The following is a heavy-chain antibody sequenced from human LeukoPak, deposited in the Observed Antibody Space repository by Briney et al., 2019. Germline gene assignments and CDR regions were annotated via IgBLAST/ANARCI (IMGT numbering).Heavy chain of an antibody. J-gene: IGHJ4*02. Sequence: GGSLRLSCAASGFTFSTYAMSWVRQAPGKGLEWVSAISGGGGSTHYADSVKGRFTISRDNSKNTLFLQMSSLRADDTAIYYCAKRGPIYSSSPGNYFDYWGQGTLVTVSS. CDR3: AKRGPIYSSSPGNYFDY. V-gene: IGHV3-23*01. CDR1: GFTFSTYA. D-gene: IGHD6-6*01. CDR2: ISGGGGST.